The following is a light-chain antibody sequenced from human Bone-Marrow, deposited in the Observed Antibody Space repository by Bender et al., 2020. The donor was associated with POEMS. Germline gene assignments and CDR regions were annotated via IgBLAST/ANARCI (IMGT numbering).Light chain of an antibody. CDR2: SNN. CDR3: SAWDDSLSGWV. J-gene: IGLJ3*02. V-gene: IGLV1-36*01. CDR1: SSNIGNHG. Sequence: QSVVTQPPSLSEAPRQRVTISCSGSSSNIGNHGVNWYQQLPGEAPKLLIYSNNQRPSGVPDRFSGSKSGTSASLAISGLQSEDEALYYCSAWDDSLSGWVFGGGTKLTVL.